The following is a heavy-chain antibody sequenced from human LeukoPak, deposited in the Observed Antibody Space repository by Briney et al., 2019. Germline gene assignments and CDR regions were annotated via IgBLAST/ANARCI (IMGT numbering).Heavy chain of an antibody. V-gene: IGHV1-46*01. Sequence: ASVKVSCKTSGYTFTNCYMHWVRQAPGQGLEWMGVINPSGGSTTYAQNFQGRVTMTRDMSTSTVYMELSSLRSEGTAVYYCASMLNGVTTDWFDPWGQGTLVTVSS. J-gene: IGHJ5*02. CDR2: INPSGGST. D-gene: IGHD4-11*01. CDR3: ASMLNGVTTDWFDP. CDR1: GYTFTNCY.